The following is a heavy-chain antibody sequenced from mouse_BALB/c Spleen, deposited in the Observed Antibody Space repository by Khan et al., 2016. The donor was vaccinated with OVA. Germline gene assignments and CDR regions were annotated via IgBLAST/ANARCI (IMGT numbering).Heavy chain of an antibody. CDR3: ARGPPYYSMDY. J-gene: IGHJ4*01. CDR2: IWVSGSK. CDR1: GFSLTDYA. Sequence: QVQLKDSGPGLVAPSQSLSITCTVSGFSLTDYAVSWIRQPPGKGLEWLGVIWVSGSKYYNSVLKPRLSISKDNSKSQVFLKMNSLQTDDTAMCFGARGPPYYSMDYWGQGTSVTVSS. V-gene: IGHV2-6-5*01.